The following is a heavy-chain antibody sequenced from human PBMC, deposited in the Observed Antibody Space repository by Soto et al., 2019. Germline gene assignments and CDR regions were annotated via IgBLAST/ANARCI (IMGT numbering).Heavy chain of an antibody. Sequence: PSETLSLTCAVSGGSISSGGYSWSWIRQPPGKGLEWIGYIYHSGSTYYNPSLKSRVTISVDRSKNQFSLRLSSVTAADTAVYYYARDESDYGDAMRKGPNTPLYDYWGQGTLVTVSS. CDR3: ARDESDYGDAMRKGPNTPLYDY. V-gene: IGHV4-30-2*01. CDR2: IYHSGST. J-gene: IGHJ4*02. D-gene: IGHD4-17*01. CDR1: GGSISSGGYS.